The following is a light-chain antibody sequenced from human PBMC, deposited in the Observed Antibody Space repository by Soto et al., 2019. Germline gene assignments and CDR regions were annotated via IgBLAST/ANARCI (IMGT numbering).Light chain of an antibody. CDR1: QSVSSSY. J-gene: IGKJ1*01. V-gene: IGKV3-20*01. Sequence: IVLTQSPGPLSLSPGERATLSCRASQSVSSSYLAWYQQKPGQAPRLLIYGASSRATGIPDRFSGSGSGTDFTLTISRLEPEDFAGYYCQQYGSSLRTFGQGTKVEIK. CDR3: QQYGSSLRT. CDR2: GAS.